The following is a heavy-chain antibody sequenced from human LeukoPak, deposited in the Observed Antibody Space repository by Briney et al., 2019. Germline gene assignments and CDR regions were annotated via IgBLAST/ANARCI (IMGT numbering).Heavy chain of an antibody. CDR3: AKDESVVIPTSYFDH. J-gene: IGHJ4*02. V-gene: IGHV3-30*18. CDR1: GFTFSSYG. CDR2: ISYDGSNK. D-gene: IGHD3-22*01. Sequence: PGGSLRLSCAASGFTFSSYGMHWVRQAPGKGLEWVAVISYDGSNKYYADSVKGRVTISRDNSRNTLYLQMNSLRAEDTAIYYCAKDESVVIPTSYFDHWGQGTLVTVSS.